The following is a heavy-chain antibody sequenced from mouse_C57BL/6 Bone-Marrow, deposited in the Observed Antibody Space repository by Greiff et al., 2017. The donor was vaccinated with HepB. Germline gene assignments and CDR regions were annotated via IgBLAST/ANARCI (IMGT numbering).Heavy chain of an antibody. CDR2: ISNGGGST. CDR1: GFTFSDYY. D-gene: IGHD1-1*01. V-gene: IGHV5-12*01. CDR3: ARHEVYYGSPLAY. J-gene: IGHJ3*01. Sequence: EVKLVESGGGLVQPGGSLKLSCAASGFTFSDYYMYWVRQTPEKRLEWVAYISNGGGSTYYPDTVKGRFTISRDNAKNTLYLQMSRLKSDDTAMYYCARHEVYYGSPLAYWGQGTLVTVSA.